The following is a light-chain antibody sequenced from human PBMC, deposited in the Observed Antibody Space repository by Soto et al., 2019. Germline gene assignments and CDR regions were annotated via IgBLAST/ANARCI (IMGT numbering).Light chain of an antibody. CDR2: DVS. CDR1: ESLGFN. J-gene: IGKJ4*01. Sequence: EIVLTQSPATLSVSPGEGATLSCRASESLGFNLAWYQQKPGQSPRLLIYDVSTRAAGIPPRFSGSGSGSETEFTLTISSLQSEDFAVYYCQQSNNWPLTFGGGTRVE. V-gene: IGKV3-15*01. CDR3: QQSNNWPLT.